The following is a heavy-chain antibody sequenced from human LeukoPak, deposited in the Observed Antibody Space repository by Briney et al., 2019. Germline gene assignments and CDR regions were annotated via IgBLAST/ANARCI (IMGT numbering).Heavy chain of an antibody. D-gene: IGHD2-15*01. CDR1: GYTFTGYY. CDR2: INPNSGGT. J-gene: IGHJ4*02. V-gene: IGHV1-2*02. Sequence: ASVKVSCKXSGYTFTGYYMHWVRQAPGQGLEWMGWINPNSGGTNYAQKFQGRVTMTRDTSISTAYMELSRLRSDDTAVYYCARDLGRYCSGGSCYSSHTDYWGQGTLVTVSS. CDR3: ARDLGRYCSGGSCYSSHTDY.